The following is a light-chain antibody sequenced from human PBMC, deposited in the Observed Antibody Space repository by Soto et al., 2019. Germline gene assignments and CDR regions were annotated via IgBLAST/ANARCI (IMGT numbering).Light chain of an antibody. CDR2: EVS. CDR1: SSDIGTYNY. J-gene: IGLJ2*01. CDR3: SSYTDIRTVV. V-gene: IGLV2-14*01. Sequence: QSALTQPASVSGSPGQSITISCTGTSSDIGTYNYVSWYQHHPGKAPKLIISEVSNRPSGVSNRFSGSKSGNTASLTISGLQAEDEADYYCSSYTDIRTVVFGGGTKLTVL.